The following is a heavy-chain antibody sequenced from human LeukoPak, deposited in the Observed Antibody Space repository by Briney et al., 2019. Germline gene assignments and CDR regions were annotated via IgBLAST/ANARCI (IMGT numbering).Heavy chain of an antibody. J-gene: IGHJ6*02. Sequence: PGGSLRLSCAASGFTFSNYEMKWVRQAPGKGPEGVAYISGIGVTKRYADAGEGRFSVSGDNAKNSLDLTMKSLRAADTGVYYCARADYYGPPGHFGMDVWGRGTTVPVSS. CDR3: ARADYYGPPGHFGMDV. V-gene: IGHV3-48*03. CDR2: ISGIGVTK. D-gene: IGHD3-10*01. CDR1: GFTFSNYE.